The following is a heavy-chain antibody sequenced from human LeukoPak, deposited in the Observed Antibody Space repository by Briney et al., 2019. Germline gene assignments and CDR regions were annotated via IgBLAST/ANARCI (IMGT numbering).Heavy chain of an antibody. V-gene: IGHV4-4*07. Sequence: EPSETLSLTCAVYGGSFSGYYWSWIRQPAGKGLEWIGRISSSGSTNYNPPLKSRVTISVDTSKNQFPLKLSSVTAADTAVYYCARDKIGFDAFDIWGQGTMVTVSS. J-gene: IGHJ3*02. CDR2: ISSSGST. CDR1: GGSFSGYY. CDR3: ARDKIGFDAFDI.